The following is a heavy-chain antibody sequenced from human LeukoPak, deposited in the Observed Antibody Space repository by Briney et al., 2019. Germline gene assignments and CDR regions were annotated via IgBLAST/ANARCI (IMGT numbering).Heavy chain of an antibody. J-gene: IGHJ4*02. CDR2: ISHDESNK. D-gene: IGHD6-13*01. Sequence: GGSLRLSCAASGFIFSSYGMHWVRQAPGKGLEWVAVISHDESNKYYADSVKGRFTISRDNAKNTLYLQMNSLRAEDTAVYYCAKDQATAGMTLDSWGQGTLVTVSS. CDR1: GFIFSSYG. V-gene: IGHV3-30*18. CDR3: AKDQATAGMTLDS.